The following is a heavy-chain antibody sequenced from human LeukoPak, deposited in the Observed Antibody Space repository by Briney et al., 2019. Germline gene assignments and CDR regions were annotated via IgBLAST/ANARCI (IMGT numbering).Heavy chain of an antibody. CDR1: GFSFSNYA. J-gene: IGHJ6*02. CDR3: ARERGGTNFGMDV. V-gene: IGHV3-30-3*01. D-gene: IGHD2-15*01. CDR2: ISHDHNHK. Sequence: PGRSLRLSCAASGFSFSNYAMHWVRQAPGEGLEWVAVISHDHNHKYYADSVKGRFTISRDNPKNTLYLLINSLRLDDTAVFYCARERGGTNFGMDVWGQGTSVTVSS.